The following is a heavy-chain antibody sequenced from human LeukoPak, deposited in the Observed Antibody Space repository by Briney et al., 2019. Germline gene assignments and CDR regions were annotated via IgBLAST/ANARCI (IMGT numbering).Heavy chain of an antibody. Sequence: GGSLRLSCAASGFTFGDYSMTWIRQAPGKGLEWVSYISGSGSTIYYADSVKGRFTISGDNAKNSLYLQMNSLRAEDTAVYYCAELGITMIGGVWGKGTTVTISS. V-gene: IGHV3-11*04. J-gene: IGHJ6*04. CDR3: AELGITMIGGV. CDR2: ISGSGSTI. CDR1: GFTFGDYS. D-gene: IGHD3-10*02.